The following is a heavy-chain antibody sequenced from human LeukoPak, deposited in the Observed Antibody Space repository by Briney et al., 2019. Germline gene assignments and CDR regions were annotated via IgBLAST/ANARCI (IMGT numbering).Heavy chain of an antibody. CDR2: IYHSGST. J-gene: IGHJ4*02. V-gene: IGHV4-59*08. CDR1: GGSISSYY. Sequence: SETLSLTCTVSGGSISSYYWSWIRQPPGKGLEWIGYIYHSGSTNYNPSLKSRVTISVDTSKNQFSLKLSSVTAADTAVYYCASVNGDSDFDYWGQGTLVTVSS. CDR3: ASVNGDSDFDY. D-gene: IGHD4-17*01.